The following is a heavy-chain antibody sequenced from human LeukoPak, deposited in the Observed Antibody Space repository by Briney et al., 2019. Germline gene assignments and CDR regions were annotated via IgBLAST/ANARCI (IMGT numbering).Heavy chain of an antibody. D-gene: IGHD3-10*01. V-gene: IGHV4-34*01. CDR1: GGSFSGYY. CDR2: INHSGST. J-gene: IGHJ4*02. Sequence: SETLSLTCAVYGGSFSGYYWSWIRQPPGKGLEWIGEINHSGSTNYNPSLKSRVTISVDTSKNQFPLKLSSVTAADTAVYYCARSKALWFGELSRRFDYWGQGTLVTVSS. CDR3: ARSKALWFGELSRRFDY.